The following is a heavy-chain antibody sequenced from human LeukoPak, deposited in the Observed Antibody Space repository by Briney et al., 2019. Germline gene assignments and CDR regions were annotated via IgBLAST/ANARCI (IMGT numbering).Heavy chain of an antibody. CDR1: GFTFTDHA. Sequence: PGGSLRLSCTVSGFTFTDHAMHWVRQAPGQGLEWVAAISWNSGDIGYADAVKGRFTISRDNAKNSLFLQMNSLKVDDTAFYYCARDRDKNWGLSDFDSWGRGTLVTVSS. D-gene: IGHD7-27*01. CDR3: ARDRDKNWGLSDFDS. V-gene: IGHV3-9*01. J-gene: IGHJ4*02. CDR2: ISWNSGDI.